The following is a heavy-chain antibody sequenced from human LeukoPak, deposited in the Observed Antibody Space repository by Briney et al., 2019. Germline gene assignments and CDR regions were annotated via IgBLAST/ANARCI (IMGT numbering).Heavy chain of an antibody. CDR2: IYYSGST. CDR1: GGPISSYY. J-gene: IGHJ4*02. CDR3: ARVRGALRVPDY. V-gene: IGHV4-59*01. Sequence: EPSETLSLTSTVSGGPISSYYWSWIRQPPGKGLECIGYIYYSGSTNYNPSLKSRVTISVDTSKNQFSLKLSSVTAADTAVYYCARVRGALRVPDYWGQGTLVTVSS. D-gene: IGHD1-26*01.